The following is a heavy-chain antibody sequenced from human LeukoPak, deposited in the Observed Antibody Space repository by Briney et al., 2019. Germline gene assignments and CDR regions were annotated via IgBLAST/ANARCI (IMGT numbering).Heavy chain of an antibody. Sequence: GGSLRLSCAASGFTFSSYSLSWVRQAPGKGLEWVSYLSSSGDTIYYADSVEGRFTISRDNAKNSLYLQMNSLRDEDTAVYYCARDDHDSSGYYYAGYFDYWGQGTLVTVSS. J-gene: IGHJ4*02. D-gene: IGHD3-22*01. V-gene: IGHV3-48*02. CDR3: ARDDHDSSGYYYAGYFDY. CDR2: LSSSGDTI. CDR1: GFTFSSYS.